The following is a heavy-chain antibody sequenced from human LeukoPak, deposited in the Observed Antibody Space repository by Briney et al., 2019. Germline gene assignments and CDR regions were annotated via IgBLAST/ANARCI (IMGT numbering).Heavy chain of an antibody. V-gene: IGHV3-48*03. J-gene: IGHJ6*01. CDR2: ISSSVGTI. CDR1: GFTFSSYA. Sequence: GGSLRLSCAASGFTFSSYAMSWVRQAPGKGLEWVSYISSSVGTIYYADSVKGRSTISRDNAKNSLYLQMNSLRAEDTAVYYCARDLDTALVENFYGMDVWGQGTTVTVSS. D-gene: IGHD5-18*01. CDR3: ARDLDTALVENFYGMDV.